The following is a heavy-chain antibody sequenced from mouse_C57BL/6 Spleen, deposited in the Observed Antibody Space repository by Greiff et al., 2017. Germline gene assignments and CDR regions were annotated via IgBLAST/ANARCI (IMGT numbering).Heavy chain of an antibody. V-gene: IGHV1-82*01. CDR1: GYAFSSSW. Sequence: VHLVESGPELVKPGASVKISCKASGYAFSSSWMNWVKQRPGKGLEWIGRIYPGDGDTNYNGKFKGKATLTADKSSSTAYMQLSSLTSEDSAVYFWARSYGNYGWYFDVWGTGTTVTVSS. CDR2: IYPGDGDT. D-gene: IGHD2-1*01. J-gene: IGHJ1*03. CDR3: ARSYGNYGWYFDV.